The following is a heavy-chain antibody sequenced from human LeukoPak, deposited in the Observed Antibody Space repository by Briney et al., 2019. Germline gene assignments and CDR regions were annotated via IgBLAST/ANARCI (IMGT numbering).Heavy chain of an antibody. V-gene: IGHV5-51*01. Sequence: GESLKISCKGSGYIFTSYWIGWVRQMPGKVLEWMGIIYPGDSDIRYSPSFQGQVTISADKSISTAYLQWSSLKASDTAMYYCARQYSSSSFDYWGQGTLVAVSS. CDR1: GYIFTSYW. D-gene: IGHD6-13*01. CDR2: IYPGDSDI. J-gene: IGHJ4*02. CDR3: ARQYSSSSFDY.